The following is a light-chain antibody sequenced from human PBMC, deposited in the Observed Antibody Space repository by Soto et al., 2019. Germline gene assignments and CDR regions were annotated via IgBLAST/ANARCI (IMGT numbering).Light chain of an antibody. Sequence: VLRQSPDTLSLSPGERATVSCRASQSVSRSNLAWYQPKPGQAPRXIIYAASSRATGSPDRFSGGGAGTDFTRTISRLEPEDFAVDYCQQYGYSPITFGQGTRLEIK. CDR2: AAS. CDR1: QSVSRSN. V-gene: IGKV3-20*01. CDR3: QQYGYSPIT. J-gene: IGKJ5*01.